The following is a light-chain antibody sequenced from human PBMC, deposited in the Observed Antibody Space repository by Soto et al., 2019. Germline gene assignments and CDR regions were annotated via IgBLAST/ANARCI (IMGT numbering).Light chain of an antibody. V-gene: IGKV1-39*01. Sequence: DIQLTQSPSSLSASVGDSVTITCRASQAIITYLTWYQHKPGRAPKLLVYDASSLNSGVPSRFRGSVGGRVFTRTISRLQPEDFATYYCQQTYRTPLFRFGPGTTV. CDR3: QQTYRTPLFR. CDR2: DAS. J-gene: IGKJ3*01. CDR1: QAIITY.